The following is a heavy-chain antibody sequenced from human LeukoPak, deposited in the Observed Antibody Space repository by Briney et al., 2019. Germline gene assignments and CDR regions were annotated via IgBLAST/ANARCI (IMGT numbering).Heavy chain of an antibody. CDR2: INPNSGGT. Sequence: ASVKVSCKASGYTFTGYYMHWVRQAPGQGLEWMGWINPNSGGTNYAQKFQGRVTMTRDTSISTAYMELSRLRSDDTAVYYCAREVRPSIAVAGTIAFDIWGQGTMVTVSS. J-gene: IGHJ3*02. CDR3: AREVRPSIAVAGTIAFDI. CDR1: GYTFTGYY. D-gene: IGHD6-19*01. V-gene: IGHV1-2*02.